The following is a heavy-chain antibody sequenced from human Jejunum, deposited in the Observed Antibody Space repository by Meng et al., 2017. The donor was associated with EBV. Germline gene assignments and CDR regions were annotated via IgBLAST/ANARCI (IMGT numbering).Heavy chain of an antibody. CDR1: GGSVSSGGYY. CDR2: IYNSEST. Sequence: QVQLQELGPGLVKPSETLSLTCTVSGGSVSSGGYYWSWIRQPPGKGLEWIGYIYNSESTNYKSSLKGRVTISADTSKNQFSLRLSSVTAADTAVYYCARDQNGSYFAYWGQGTLVTVSS. V-gene: IGHV4-61*08. CDR3: ARDQNGSYFAY. D-gene: IGHD1-26*01. J-gene: IGHJ4*02.